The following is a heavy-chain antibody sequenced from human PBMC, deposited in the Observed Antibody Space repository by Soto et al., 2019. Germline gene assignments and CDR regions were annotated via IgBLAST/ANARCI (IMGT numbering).Heavy chain of an antibody. CDR2: INHSGST. CDR3: ARGVYSIFHYGMDV. D-gene: IGHD3-9*01. CDR1: GGSFSGYY. J-gene: IGHJ6*02. V-gene: IGHV4-34*01. Sequence: SETLSLTCAVYGGSFSGYYWSWIRQPPGKGLEWIGEINHSGSTNYNPSLKSRVTISVDTSKNQFSLKLSSVTAADTAVYYCARGVYSIFHYGMDVWGQGTTVTVSS.